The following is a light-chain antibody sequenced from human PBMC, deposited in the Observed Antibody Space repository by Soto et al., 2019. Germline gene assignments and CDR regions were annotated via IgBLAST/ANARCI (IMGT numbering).Light chain of an antibody. CDR3: QQYGSSPRT. V-gene: IGKV3-20*01. J-gene: IGKJ1*01. CDR1: QSVSGRY. Sequence: EIVLTQSPGTLSLSPGERATLSCRASQSVSGRYLAWYQQKPGQAPRLLIYGASTRATGIPARFSGSGSGTDFSLTISRLEPEDFAVYYCQQYGSSPRTFGQGTKVDIK. CDR2: GAS.